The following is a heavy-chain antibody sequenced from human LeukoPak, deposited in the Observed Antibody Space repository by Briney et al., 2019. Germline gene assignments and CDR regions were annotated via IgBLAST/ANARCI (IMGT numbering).Heavy chain of an antibody. D-gene: IGHD3-22*01. CDR1: GYSFTSYW. V-gene: IGHV5-51*01. Sequence: GESLKISCKGSGYSFTSYWIGWGRQMPGKGLEWMGIIYPGDSDTRYSPSFQGQVTISADKSISTAYLQWSSLKASDTAMYYCARHIPQNYYDSSGYPLAHDAFDIWGQGTMVTVSS. CDR3: ARHIPQNYYDSSGYPLAHDAFDI. CDR2: IYPGDSDT. J-gene: IGHJ3*02.